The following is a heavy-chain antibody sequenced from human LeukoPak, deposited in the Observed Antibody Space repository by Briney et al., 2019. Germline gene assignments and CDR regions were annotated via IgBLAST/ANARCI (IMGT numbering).Heavy chain of an antibody. CDR3: ARDGDITPTDV. Sequence: GESLRFSCAASGFTFSSFGMHWVRQAPGKGLEWVAVIWYDGTNKYYADSVKGRFTISRDNSKNTLYLQMNSLRAEDTAVYYCARDGDITPTDVWGQGTTVT. J-gene: IGHJ6*02. D-gene: IGHD2-15*01. V-gene: IGHV3-33*01. CDR1: GFTFSSFG. CDR2: IWYDGTNK.